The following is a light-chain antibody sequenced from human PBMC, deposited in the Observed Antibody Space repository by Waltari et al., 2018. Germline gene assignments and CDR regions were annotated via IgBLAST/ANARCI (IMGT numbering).Light chain of an antibody. CDR1: QYISNY. CDR3: QQYFNYPRT. J-gene: IGKJ1*01. Sequence: AFRMTQSPSSLSASTGDRVTITCRASQYISNYLAWFQQRPGKAPKLLIYEASTLQRGVPSRFSGSGSGTDFTLTITSLQSDDFATYYCQQYFNYPRTFGQGTRVEIE. CDR2: EAS. V-gene: IGKV1-8*01.